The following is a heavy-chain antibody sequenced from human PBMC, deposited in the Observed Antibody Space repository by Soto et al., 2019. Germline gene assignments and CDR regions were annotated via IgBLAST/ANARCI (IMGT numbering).Heavy chain of an antibody. CDR1: GFTFSSYS. D-gene: IGHD1-26*01. Sequence: GSLRLSCAASGFTFSSYSMNWVRQAPGKGLEWVSSISSSSSYIYYADSVKGRFTISRDNAKNSLYLQMNSLRAEDTAVYYCARGRGGKFPGASEYFQHWGQGTLVTVSS. J-gene: IGHJ1*01. CDR2: ISSSSSYI. V-gene: IGHV3-21*01. CDR3: ARGRGGKFPGASEYFQH.